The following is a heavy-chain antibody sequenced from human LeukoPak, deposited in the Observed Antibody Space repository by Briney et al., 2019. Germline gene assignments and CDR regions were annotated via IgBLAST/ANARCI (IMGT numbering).Heavy chain of an antibody. J-gene: IGHJ5*02. Sequence: GGSLRLSCAASGFTVSSNYMSWVRQAPGKGLEWVSVIYSGGSTYYADSVKGRFTISRDNSKNTLYLQMNSLRAEDTAVYYCSRDQYDSRFDPWGQGTLVTVSS. CDR3: SRDQYDSRFDP. D-gene: IGHD3-16*01. CDR1: GFTVSSNY. CDR2: IYSGGST. V-gene: IGHV3-66*01.